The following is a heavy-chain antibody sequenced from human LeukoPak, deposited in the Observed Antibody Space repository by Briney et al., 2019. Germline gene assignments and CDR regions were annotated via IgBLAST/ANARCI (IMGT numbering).Heavy chain of an antibody. CDR1: GYTFTSYG. J-gene: IGHJ6*02. Sequence: ASVKVSCKASGYTFTSYGISWVRQAPGQGLEWMGWISAYNGNTNYAQKLQGRVTMTTDTSTSTAYMELRSLRSDDTAVYYRARDCFVTMVRGVITSYYYYGMDVWGQGTTVTVSS. CDR2: ISAYNGNT. V-gene: IGHV1-18*01. CDR3: ARDCFVTMVRGVITSYYYYGMDV. D-gene: IGHD3-10*01.